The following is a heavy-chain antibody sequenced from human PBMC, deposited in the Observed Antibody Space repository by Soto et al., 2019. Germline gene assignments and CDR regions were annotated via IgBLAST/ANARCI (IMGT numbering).Heavy chain of an antibody. D-gene: IGHD3-22*01. CDR1: GGSINRGDYY. Sequence: QVQLQESGPGLVKPSQTLSLTCTVSGGSINRGDYYWSWIRQPPGKGLEWIGYVSSYRGTTYYNPYIKSSLTISLGTPMTKFSLKLSSVTDADQAVYYCARGYYESRDYFVGRPIFDYWGQGSLVTVSS. CDR2: VSSYRGTT. J-gene: IGHJ4*02. CDR3: ARGYYESRDYFVGRPIFDY. V-gene: IGHV4-30-4*01.